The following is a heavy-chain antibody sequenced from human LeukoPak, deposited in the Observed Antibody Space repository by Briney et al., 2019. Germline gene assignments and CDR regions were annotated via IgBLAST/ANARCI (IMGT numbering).Heavy chain of an antibody. CDR2: INHSGST. Sequence: SSETLSLTCAVYGGPFGVYYWSWVRQPPGKGLEWIGEINHSGSTNYSPSLKSRVTISVDTSKNHFSLKLSSVTAADTAVYYCAGPGAGDLDYWGQGTLVTVSS. CDR3: AGPGAGDLDY. V-gene: IGHV4-34*01. J-gene: IGHJ4*02. D-gene: IGHD3-10*01. CDR1: GGPFGVYY.